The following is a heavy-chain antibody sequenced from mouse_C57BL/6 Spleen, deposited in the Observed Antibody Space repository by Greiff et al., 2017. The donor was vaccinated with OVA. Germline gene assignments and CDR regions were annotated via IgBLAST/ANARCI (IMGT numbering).Heavy chain of an antibody. CDR2: ISYDGSN. V-gene: IGHV3-6*01. CDR1: GYSITSGYY. Sequence: ESGPGLVKPSQSLSLTCSVTGYSITSGYYWNWIRQFPGNKLEWMGYISYDGSNNYNPSLKNRISITRDTSKNQFFLKLNSVTTEDTATYYCARVGGNYPYFDVWGTGTTVTVSS. D-gene: IGHD2-1*01. CDR3: ARVGGNYPYFDV. J-gene: IGHJ1*03.